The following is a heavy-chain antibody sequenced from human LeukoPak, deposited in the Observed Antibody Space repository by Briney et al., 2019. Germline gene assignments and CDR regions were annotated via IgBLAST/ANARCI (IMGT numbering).Heavy chain of an antibody. CDR3: ARDSRLHYDILTGYYDNYWYFDL. CDR2: IYTSGST. V-gene: IGHV4-4*07. Sequence: PSETLSLTCTVSSGSISSYYWSWIRQPAGKGLEWIGRIYTSGSTNYNPSLKSRVTMSVDTSKNQFSLKLSSVTAADTAVYYCARDSRLHYDILTGYYDNYWYFDLWGRGTLVTVSS. J-gene: IGHJ2*01. CDR1: SGSISSYY. D-gene: IGHD3-9*01.